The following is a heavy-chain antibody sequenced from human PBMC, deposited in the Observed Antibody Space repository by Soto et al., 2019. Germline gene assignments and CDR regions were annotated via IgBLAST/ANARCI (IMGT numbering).Heavy chain of an antibody. CDR3: ARLRRSGDVPDF. D-gene: IGHD1-26*01. CDR1: GFTLTTYA. CDR2: ISSDGRST. Sequence: EVQLVESGGGLVQPGGSLRLSCAISGFTLTTYAVHWVRQAPGKGLEYVSAISSDGRSTYYAESMKGRFTISRDISKNTVYLEMGSLRTEDMAGYYGARLRRSGDVPDFWGQGTVVTVSS. V-gene: IGHV3-64*07. J-gene: IGHJ4*02.